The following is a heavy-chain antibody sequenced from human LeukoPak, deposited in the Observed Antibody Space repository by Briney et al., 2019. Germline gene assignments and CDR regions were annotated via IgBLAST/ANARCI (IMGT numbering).Heavy chain of an antibody. CDR1: GFTLSSYW. Sequence: GGSLRLSCAASGFTLSSYWMSWVRQAPGKGLEWVANIKQDGSEKYYVDSVKGRFTISRDNAKNSLYLQMNSLRAEDTAVYYCARPYDSSGYSMYYFDYWGQGTLATVSS. J-gene: IGHJ4*02. D-gene: IGHD3-22*01. CDR2: IKQDGSEK. V-gene: IGHV3-7*01. CDR3: ARPYDSSGYSMYYFDY.